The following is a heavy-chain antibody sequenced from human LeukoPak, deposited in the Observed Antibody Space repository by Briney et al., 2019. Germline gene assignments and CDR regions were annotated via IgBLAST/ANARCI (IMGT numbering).Heavy chain of an antibody. CDR1: GGSISCSIYS. D-gene: IGHD3-22*01. V-gene: IGHV4-39*01. CDR3: ARLGYDSSGYYTPYYFDY. Sequence: PSETLSLTCCVSGGSISCSIYSRGWIRQPPGKGLERIVSFYYSGRTYYNPSLQSQDSISVDTSKNQFYLTLSSVTAADTAVYYCARLGYDSSGYYTPYYFDYWGQGTLVTVSS. CDR2: FYYSGRT. J-gene: IGHJ4*02.